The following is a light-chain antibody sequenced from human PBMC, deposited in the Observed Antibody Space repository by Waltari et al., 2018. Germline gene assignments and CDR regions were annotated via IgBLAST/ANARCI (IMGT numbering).Light chain of an antibody. CDR2: GKE. V-gene: IGLV3-19*01. Sequence: SSELTQGPAVSVALGQTVKITCQGDSLRTSYASWYQLKPGQDPILVLFGKEKRPSGIHDRFAGSSSGTTASLTITGAQAEDEADYYCHARNGRDNQVVFGGGTRLTVL. J-gene: IGLJ3*02. CDR3: HARNGRDNQVV. CDR1: SLRTSY.